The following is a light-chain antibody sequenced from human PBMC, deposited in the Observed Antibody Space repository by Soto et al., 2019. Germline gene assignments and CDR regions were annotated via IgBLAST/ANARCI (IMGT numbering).Light chain of an antibody. CDR1: QSLLHSNGYNY. J-gene: IGKJ4*01. CDR2: LGS. Sequence: ESVMTQSPLSLSVTPGEPASISCRSSQSLLHSNGYNYLDWYLQKPGQSPQLLIYLGSFRAAGVPTRFSGRGSGTDLTLKISRVEAAAVGVYYCMPALPTPSFGGGTKVEIK. V-gene: IGKV2-28*01. CDR3: MPALPTPS.